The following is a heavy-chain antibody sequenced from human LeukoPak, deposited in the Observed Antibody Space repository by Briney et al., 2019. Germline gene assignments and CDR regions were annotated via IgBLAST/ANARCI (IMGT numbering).Heavy chain of an antibody. CDR3: ARGGYDFWSGYYPGDY. Sequence: EALMIHCQGSGYSLTNYLMGSVRPMPREGLEWMGIIYSGDSDTRYSPSFQGQVTISADKSISTAYLQWSSLKASDTAMYYCARGGYDFWSGYYPGDYWGQGTLVTVSS. CDR2: IYSGDSDT. V-gene: IGHV5-51*01. CDR1: GYSLTNYL. D-gene: IGHD3-3*01. J-gene: IGHJ4*02.